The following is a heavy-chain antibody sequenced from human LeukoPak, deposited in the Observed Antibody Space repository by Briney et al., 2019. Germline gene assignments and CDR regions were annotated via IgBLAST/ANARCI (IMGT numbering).Heavy chain of an antibody. V-gene: IGHV1-2*06. D-gene: IGHD6-19*01. Sequence: GASVKVSCKASGYTFTGYYMRWVRQAPGQGLEWMGRINPNSGGTNYAQKFQGRVTMTRDTSISTAYMELSSLRSDDTAVYYCARDDRTVADSFDYWGQGTLVTVSS. J-gene: IGHJ4*02. CDR1: GYTFTGYY. CDR2: INPNSGGT. CDR3: ARDDRTVADSFDY.